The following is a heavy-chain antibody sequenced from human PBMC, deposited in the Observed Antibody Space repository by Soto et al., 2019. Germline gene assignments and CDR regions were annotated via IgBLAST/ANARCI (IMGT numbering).Heavy chain of an antibody. J-gene: IGHJ4*02. Sequence: SETLSLTCTVSGGSIGSGGYYWSWIRQHPGKGLEWIGYIYYSGITYYNPSLKSRVTISVDTSKNQFSLKLGSVTAADTAVYYCARSPGYYFDYWGQGTLVTVSS. V-gene: IGHV4-31*03. CDR1: GGSIGSGGYY. CDR3: ARSPGYYFDY. CDR2: IYYSGIT.